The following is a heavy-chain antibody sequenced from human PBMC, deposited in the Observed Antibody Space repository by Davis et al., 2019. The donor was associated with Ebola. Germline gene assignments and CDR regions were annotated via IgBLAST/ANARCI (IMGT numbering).Heavy chain of an antibody. CDR3: AKSGLSFGVVKYHYGMDV. D-gene: IGHD3-3*01. V-gene: IGHV3-74*01. J-gene: IGHJ6*04. Sequence: GESLKISCAASGFTFSSHWMHWVRQVPGKGPVWVSRISGDGIRTTYADSVKGRFTISRDNTKNTLNLQMNSLRVEDTAVYYCAKSGLSFGVVKYHYGMDVWGKGTTVTVSS. CDR2: ISGDGIRT. CDR1: GFTFSSHW.